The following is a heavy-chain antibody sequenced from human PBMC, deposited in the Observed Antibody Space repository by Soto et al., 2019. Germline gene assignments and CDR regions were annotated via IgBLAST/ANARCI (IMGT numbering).Heavy chain of an antibody. Sequence: QVQLVQSGAEVKKPGSSVKVSCKASGGTFSSYAISWVRQAPVQGLEWMGGIIPIFGTANYAQKFQGRVTITADESTSTAYMELSSLRSEDTAVYYCARGYTAMATRYFQHWGQGTLVTVSS. CDR2: IIPIFGTA. D-gene: IGHD5-18*01. CDR3: ARGYTAMATRYFQH. J-gene: IGHJ1*01. CDR1: GGTFSSYA. V-gene: IGHV1-69*12.